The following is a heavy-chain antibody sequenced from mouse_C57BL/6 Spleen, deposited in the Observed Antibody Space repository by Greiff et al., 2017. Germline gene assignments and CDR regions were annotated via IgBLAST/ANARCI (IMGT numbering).Heavy chain of an antibody. J-gene: IGHJ4*01. V-gene: IGHV1-15*01. D-gene: IGHD1-1*01. CDR1: GYTFTDYE. CDR2: IDPETGGT. CDR3: TREEITTVVATHYYAMDY. Sequence: QVQLQQSGAELVRPGASVTLSCKASGYTFTDYEMHWVKQTPVHGLEWIGAIDPETGGTAYNQKFKGKAILTADKSSSTAYMELRSLTSEDSAVYYCTREEITTVVATHYYAMDYWGQGTSVTVSS.